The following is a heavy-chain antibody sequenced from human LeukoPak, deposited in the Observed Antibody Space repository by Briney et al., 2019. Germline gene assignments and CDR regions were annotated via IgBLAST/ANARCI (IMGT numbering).Heavy chain of an antibody. CDR1: GYSISNDYY. V-gene: IGHV4-38-2*01. CDR2: IYHSGGS. J-gene: IGHJ5*02. D-gene: IGHD1-1*01. CDR3: AKAGTAGIHHWFDP. Sequence: PSETLSLTCVVSGYSISNDYYWGWIRQPPGKGLEWIGYIYHSGGSYYNPSLKSRVTILVDTSKNQFSLKLSSVTAADTAVYYCAKAGTAGIHHWFDPWGQGNLVTVSS.